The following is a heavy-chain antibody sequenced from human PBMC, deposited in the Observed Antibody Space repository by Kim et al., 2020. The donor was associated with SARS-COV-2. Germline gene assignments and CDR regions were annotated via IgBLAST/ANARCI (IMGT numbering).Heavy chain of an antibody. Sequence: NYAHKLQCRVPLTADTSTSTAFLELRSLRSDDTAVYFCARDRGYGDDTFDYWGQGTLVTVSS. D-gene: IGHD4-17*01. J-gene: IGHJ4*02. CDR3: ARDRGYGDDTFDY. V-gene: IGHV1-18*01.